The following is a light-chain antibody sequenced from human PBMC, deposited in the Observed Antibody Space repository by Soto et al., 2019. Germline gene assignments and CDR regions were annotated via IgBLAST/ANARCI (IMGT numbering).Light chain of an antibody. CDR2: GAS. V-gene: IGKV3-20*01. J-gene: IGKJ1*01. Sequence: EIVLTQSPGTLSLSPGERATLSCRASQSISSSYVAWYQQKPGQAPRRLIYGASSRATGIPDRVSGSGSGTDFTLTISRLEPEDFAVYYCQQYGSSPWRFGQGTKVDIK. CDR1: QSISSSY. CDR3: QQYGSSPWR.